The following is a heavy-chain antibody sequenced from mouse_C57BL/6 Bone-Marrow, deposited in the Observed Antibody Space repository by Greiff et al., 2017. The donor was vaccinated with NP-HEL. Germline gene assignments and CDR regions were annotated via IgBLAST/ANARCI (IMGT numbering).Heavy chain of an antibody. V-gene: IGHV1-61*01. CDR1: GYTFTSYW. CDR2: IYPSDSET. Sequence: QVQLQQPGAELVRPGSSVKLSCKASGYTFTSYWMDWVKQRPGQGLEWIGNIYPSDSETHYNQKFKDKATLTVDKSSSTAYMQLSSLTSEDSAVYYCARQAWGGYYAMDYWGQGTSVTVSS. J-gene: IGHJ4*01. CDR3: ARQAWGGYYAMDY.